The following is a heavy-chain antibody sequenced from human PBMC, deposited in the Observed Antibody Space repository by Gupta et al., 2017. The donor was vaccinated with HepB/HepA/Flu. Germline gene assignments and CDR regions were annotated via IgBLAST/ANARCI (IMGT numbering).Heavy chain of an antibody. V-gene: IGHV3-30*04. Sequence: QVQLVGAGGGVVQPGTSLRLSCAASGFTFNRFAMHWVRQAPGNGLEWVAFLSYDGTNDYHTHAVKGRLTISTAKSKNKLELHIKRPKKADTDVYYCAVPQRGWKGCMDVWGQGTRVTVSS. CDR2: LSYDGTND. D-gene: IGHD6-25*01. CDR1: GFTFNRFA. J-gene: IGHJ6*02. CDR3: AVPQRGWKGCMDV.